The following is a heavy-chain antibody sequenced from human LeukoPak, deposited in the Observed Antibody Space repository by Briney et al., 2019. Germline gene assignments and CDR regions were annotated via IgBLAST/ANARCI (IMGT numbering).Heavy chain of an antibody. CDR2: ISISSDSI. CDR1: GFTFSSSG. CDR3: TKRRIRFSGRADH. V-gene: IGHV3-48*04. J-gene: IGHJ4*02. D-gene: IGHD1-26*01. Sequence: GGTLRLSRAVSGFTFSSSGMTCGPQAPGKGLEWISYISISSDSIKYADSVKGRFTSSRDNAKNSLYLQMNSLIAEPRAVYYCTKRRIRFSGRADHWGQG.